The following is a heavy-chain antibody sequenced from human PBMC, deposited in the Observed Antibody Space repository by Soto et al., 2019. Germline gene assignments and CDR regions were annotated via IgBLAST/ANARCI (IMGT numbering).Heavy chain of an antibody. D-gene: IGHD1-1*01. CDR2: INHSGST. V-gene: IGHV4-34*01. J-gene: IGHJ6*02. CDR1: GGSFSGYY. Sequence: PSETLSLTCAVYGGSFSGYYWSWIRQPPGKGLEWIGEINHSGSTNYNPSLKSRVTISVDTSKNQFSLKLSSVTAADTAVYYCARESTTLYGMDVWGQGTTVTVSS. CDR3: ARESTTLYGMDV.